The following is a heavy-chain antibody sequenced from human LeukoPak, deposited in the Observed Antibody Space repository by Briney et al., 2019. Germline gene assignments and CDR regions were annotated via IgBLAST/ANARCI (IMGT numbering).Heavy chain of an antibody. J-gene: IGHJ4*02. V-gene: IGHV3-74*01. D-gene: IGHD3-3*01. CDR1: GFIFSNYW. Sequence: GGSLRLSCAASGFIFSNYWMYGVRQPPGKGLVWVSRISRDGSSTSYADSVKGRFTISRDNAKNTLYLQMSSLRAEDTAVYYCARVDFTPDAWGQGTLVTVSS. CDR2: ISRDGSST. CDR3: ARVDFTPDA.